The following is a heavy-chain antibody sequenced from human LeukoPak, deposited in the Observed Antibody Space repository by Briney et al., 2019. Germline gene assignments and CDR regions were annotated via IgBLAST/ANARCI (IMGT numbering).Heavy chain of an antibody. Sequence: GSLRLSCTSSGFTFGDYSINWVRQAPGKGLEWVGFIRSKPYGGTTEYAASVRDRFTISRDDSRSIAYLHMNSLQTEDTAVYYCSRQTDYYVSGSYPDVWGQGTTVIVSS. CDR3: SRQTDYYVSGSYPDV. J-gene: IGHJ6*02. D-gene: IGHD3-10*01. V-gene: IGHV3-49*04. CDR2: IRSKPYGGTT. CDR1: GFTFGDYS.